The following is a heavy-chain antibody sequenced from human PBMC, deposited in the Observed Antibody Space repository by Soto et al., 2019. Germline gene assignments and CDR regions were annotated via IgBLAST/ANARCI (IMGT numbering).Heavy chain of an antibody. V-gene: IGHV4-59*08. CDR1: GGPQNSYY. J-gene: IGHJ4*02. D-gene: IGHD5-12*01. CDR2: IYYAGST. CDR3: ARRIVATETFEY. Sequence: SQTLSLTCTLSGGPQNSYYPSLLRQPPGRGLEWIGFIYYAGSTKYNPSLNSRVTISVDTSKNQFSLTVTSVTAADTAVYYCARRIVATETFEYWGQGTLVTVSS.